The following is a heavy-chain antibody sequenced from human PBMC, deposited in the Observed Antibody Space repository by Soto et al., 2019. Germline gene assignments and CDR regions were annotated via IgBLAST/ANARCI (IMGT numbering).Heavy chain of an antibody. CDR2: IYYSGST. CDR3: ARSPNYYYYGFDV. CDR1: AASVSSCYYF. Sequence: SETLSRTGTVAAASVSSCYYFWSWLRLSPGRRLEWIAYIYYSGSTNYNRSLKSRATISVDTSKSQVSLTLTSMTTADAALYYCARSPNYYYYGFDVWGQGTAVTVSS. V-gene: IGHV4-61*01. J-gene: IGHJ6*02. D-gene: IGHD3-10*01.